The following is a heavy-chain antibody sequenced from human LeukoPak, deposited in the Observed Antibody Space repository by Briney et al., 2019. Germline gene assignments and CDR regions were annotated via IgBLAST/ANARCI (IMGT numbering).Heavy chain of an antibody. J-gene: IGHJ6*03. D-gene: IGHD3-22*01. V-gene: IGHV6-1*01. CDR1: GDSVSSNSAA. CDR3: ARDRVDYYDSSGYPPYYYYYMDV. CDR2: TYYRSRWYN. Sequence: SQTLSLTCAISGDSVSSNSAAWNWIRQSPSRGLERLGGTYYRSRWYNDYAVSVKSRITINPDTSKNQFSLQLNSVTPEDTAVYYCARDRVDYYDSSGYPPYYYYYMDVWGKGTTVTVSS.